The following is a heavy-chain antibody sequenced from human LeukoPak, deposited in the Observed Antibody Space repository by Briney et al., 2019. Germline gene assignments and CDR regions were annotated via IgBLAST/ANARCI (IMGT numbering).Heavy chain of an antibody. V-gene: IGHV3-74*01. Sequence: GGSLRLSCAASGFTFSNYWMHWVRHAPGKGRVWVSRINSDGSSTSYADSVKGRFTISRDNAKNTLYLQMNSLRVEDTAVYYCARDYGRSRDYGMDVWGPGTTVTVSS. D-gene: IGHD3-10*01. CDR2: INSDGSST. CDR3: ARDYGRSRDYGMDV. J-gene: IGHJ6*02. CDR1: GFTFSNYW.